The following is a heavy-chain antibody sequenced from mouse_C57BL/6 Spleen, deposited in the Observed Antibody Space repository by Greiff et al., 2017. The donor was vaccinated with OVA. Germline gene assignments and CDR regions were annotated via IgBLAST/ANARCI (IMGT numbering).Heavy chain of an antibody. V-gene: IGHV1-54*01. D-gene: IGHD2-4*01. CDR3: AREDYGAY. CDR2: INPGSGGT. CDR1: GYAFTNYL. J-gene: IGHJ3*01. Sequence: LVESGAELVRPGTSVKVSCKASGYAFTNYLIEWVKQRPGQGLEWIGVINPGSGGTNYNEKFKGKATLTADKSSSTAYTQLSSLTSEDSAVYFCAREDYGAYWGQGTLVTVSA.